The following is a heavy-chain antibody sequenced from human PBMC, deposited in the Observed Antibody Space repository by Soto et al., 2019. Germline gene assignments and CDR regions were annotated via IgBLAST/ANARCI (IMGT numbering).Heavy chain of an antibody. Sequence: SETLSLTCTVSGGSIGSGDYYWSWIRQPPGKGLEWIAYIYYSGSTHYNPSLKSRVTISIDTSKNQFSLKLSSVTAADTAVYYCARETYYYDSSGPYFDYWGQGTLVTVPS. CDR1: GGSIGSGDYY. V-gene: IGHV4-30-4*01. CDR2: IYYSGST. J-gene: IGHJ4*02. CDR3: ARETYYYDSSGPYFDY. D-gene: IGHD3-22*01.